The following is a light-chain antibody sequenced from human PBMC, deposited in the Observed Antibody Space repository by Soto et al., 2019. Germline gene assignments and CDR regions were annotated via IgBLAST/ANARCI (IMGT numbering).Light chain of an antibody. J-gene: IGLJ1*01. V-gene: IGLV3-21*01. CDR1: NIGSKS. CDR2: YDS. CDR3: QVWDTRNDHHV. Sequence: YELTQSPSVSVAPGQTATITCGGNNIGSKSVNWYQQKAGQAPVLVMSYDSDRPSGIPERFSGSNSGNTATLTLSRVESGDEADYYCQVWDTRNDHHVFGSGTKLTVL.